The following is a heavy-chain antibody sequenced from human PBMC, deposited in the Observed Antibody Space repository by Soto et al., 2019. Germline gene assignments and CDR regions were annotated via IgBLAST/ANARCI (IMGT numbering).Heavy chain of an antibody. CDR3: ARGIQHRYGMDV. CDR1: GFTFSNYW. Sequence: SLRLSCAAAGFTFSNYWMHWVRQAPGKGLVWVSRINSDGSSTFYADSVRGRFTISRDNAKNTVFLQMNSLRGEDTAVYYCARGIQHRYGMDVWGQGTTVTVSS. D-gene: IGHD5-18*01. J-gene: IGHJ6*02. V-gene: IGHV3-74*01. CDR2: INSDGSST.